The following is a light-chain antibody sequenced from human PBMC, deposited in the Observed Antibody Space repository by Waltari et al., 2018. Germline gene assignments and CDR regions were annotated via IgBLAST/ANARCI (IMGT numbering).Light chain of an antibody. CDR3: QKYDSTPLHIT. J-gene: IGKJ4*01. CDR2: WAS. V-gene: IGKV4-1*01. CDR1: QSVLYSSNNKNY. Sequence: DIVMTQSPDSLAVSLGERATINCKSSQSVLYSSNNKNYLAWYQQKPGQPPKLLIYWASTRESGVHDRCSGSGSGIDFTLTISSLQAEDVAVYYCQKYDSTPLHITFGGGTKVEIK.